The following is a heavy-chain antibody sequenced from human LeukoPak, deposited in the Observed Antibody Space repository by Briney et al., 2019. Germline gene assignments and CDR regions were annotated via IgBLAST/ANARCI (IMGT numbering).Heavy chain of an antibody. Sequence: GEPLKISCKASGYSFTSHWIGWVRQMSGKGLEWMGIIYPGDFETRYSPSFQGQVTISADKSISTAYLQWSSLKASDTATYYCARLIGSGWYDYWGQGTLVTVSS. J-gene: IGHJ4*02. D-gene: IGHD6-19*01. V-gene: IGHV5-51*01. CDR2: IYPGDFET. CDR1: GYSFTSHW. CDR3: ARLIGSGWYDY.